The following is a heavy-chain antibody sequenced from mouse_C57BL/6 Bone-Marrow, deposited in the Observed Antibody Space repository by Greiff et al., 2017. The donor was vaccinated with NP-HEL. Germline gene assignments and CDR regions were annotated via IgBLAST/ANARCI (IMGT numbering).Heavy chain of an antibody. CDR2: IDPSDSYT. V-gene: IGHV1-69*01. D-gene: IGHD1-1*01. J-gene: IGHJ1*03. CDR1: GYTFTSYW. CDR3: ATYGSSFCWYFDV. Sequence: QVQLQQPGAELVMPGASVKLSCKASGYTFTSYWMHWVKQRPGQGLEWIGEIDPSDSYTNYNQKFKGKSTLTVDKSSSTAYMQLSSLTSEDSAVYYCATYGSSFCWYFDVWGTGTTVTVSS.